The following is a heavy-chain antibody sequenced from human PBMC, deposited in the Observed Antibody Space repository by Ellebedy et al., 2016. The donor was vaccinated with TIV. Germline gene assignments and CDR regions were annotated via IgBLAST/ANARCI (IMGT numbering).Heavy chain of an antibody. CDR1: GFTFNSYA. V-gene: IGHV3-23*01. CDR3: AKGRGGGSDSSAPRYYFDY. Sequence: PSETLSLTCAASGFTFNSYAMSWVRQAPGKGLEWVSTISNTGSRTYYADSVEGRFIISRDNSKKTLYLQMNSLRAEDTAVYYCAKGRGGGSDSSAPRYYFDYWGLGTLVTVSS. D-gene: IGHD3-22*01. J-gene: IGHJ4*02. CDR2: ISNTGSRT.